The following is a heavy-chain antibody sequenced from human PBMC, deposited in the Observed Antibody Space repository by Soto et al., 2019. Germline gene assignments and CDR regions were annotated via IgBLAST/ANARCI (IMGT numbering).Heavy chain of an antibody. J-gene: IGHJ6*02. V-gene: IGHV4-31*03. CDR2: IYYSGST. CDR1: GGSISSGGYY. D-gene: IGHD1-26*01. Sequence: QVQLQESGPGLVKPSQTLSLTCTVSGGSISSGGYYWSWIRQHPGKGLEWIGYIYYSGSTYYNPSLKSRVXIXVXXSKNQFSLKLSSVTAADTAVYYCALLSYYYYGMDVWGQGTTVTVSS. CDR3: ALLSYYYYGMDV.